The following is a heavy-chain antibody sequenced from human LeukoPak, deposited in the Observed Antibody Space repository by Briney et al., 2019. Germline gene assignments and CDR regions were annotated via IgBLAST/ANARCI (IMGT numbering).Heavy chain of an antibody. CDR3: ARVHYDSSGYDLEY. CDR1: GGTFSSYA. Sequence: SVKVSCKASGGTFSSYAISWVRQAPGQGLEWMGRIIPILGIANYAQKFQGRVTITADESTSTVYMELSSLRSEDTAVYYCARVHYDSSGYDLEYWGQGTLVTVSS. J-gene: IGHJ4*02. V-gene: IGHV1-69*04. D-gene: IGHD3-22*01. CDR2: IIPILGIA.